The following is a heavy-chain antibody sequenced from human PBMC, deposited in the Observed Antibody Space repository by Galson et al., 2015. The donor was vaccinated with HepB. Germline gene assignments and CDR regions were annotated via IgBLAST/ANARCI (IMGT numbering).Heavy chain of an antibody. D-gene: IGHD1-1*01. Sequence: SLRLSCAASGFTFSNYGINWVRQAPGKGLEWVSGISVNANKTYYADSVKGRSTISRDNSMNTLYLQMNSLRAEDTAVYYCAKRVNEGNYYFGMDVWGQGTTVTVSS. V-gene: IGHV3-23*01. CDR3: AKRVNEGNYYFGMDV. CDR2: ISVNANKT. CDR1: GFTFSNYG. J-gene: IGHJ6*02.